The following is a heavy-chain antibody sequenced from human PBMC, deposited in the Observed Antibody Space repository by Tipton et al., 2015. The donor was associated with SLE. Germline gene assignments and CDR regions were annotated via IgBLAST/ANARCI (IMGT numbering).Heavy chain of an antibody. Sequence: TLSLTCIVSGGSISSSSYYWDWIRQPPGKGLEWIGSIYYSGSTYYNPSLKSRVTISVDTSKNQFSLKLSSVTAADTAVYYCAREPSMVGAFDIWGQGTMVTVSS. D-gene: IGHD3-10*01. V-gene: IGHV4-39*07. CDR3: AREPSMVGAFDI. J-gene: IGHJ3*02. CDR1: GGSISSSSYY. CDR2: IYYSGST.